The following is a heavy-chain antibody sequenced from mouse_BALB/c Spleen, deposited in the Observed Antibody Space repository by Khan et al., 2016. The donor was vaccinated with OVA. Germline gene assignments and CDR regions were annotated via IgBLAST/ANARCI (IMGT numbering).Heavy chain of an antibody. J-gene: IGHJ2*01. V-gene: IGHV1S81*02. CDR1: GYTFTNYW. CDR2: IYPGDGRT. Sequence: QVQLQQSGAELVKTGASVRLSCKASGYTFTNYWVHWVKQRPGQGLEWIGEIYPGDGRTNYNEKFKTKATITVDKSSKTAYVQLSSLTSEDSAVYYCSRNAYFGNYFDFWGQGTTLTVSS. CDR3: SRNAYFGNYFDF. D-gene: IGHD2-10*01.